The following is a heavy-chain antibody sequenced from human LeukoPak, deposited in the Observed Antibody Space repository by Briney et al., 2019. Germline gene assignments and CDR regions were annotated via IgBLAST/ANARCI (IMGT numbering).Heavy chain of an antibody. Sequence: GGSLRLSCAASGFTFSSYSMNWVRQAPGKRLEWVSCITSTSSYIYYADSVKGRFTISRDNAKNSLYLQMNSLRAEDTAVYYCARRMYYSASDSTLAKSIDYWGQGTLVTVSS. CDR1: GFTFSSYS. D-gene: IGHD3-10*01. CDR3: ARRMYYSASDSTLAKSIDY. J-gene: IGHJ4*02. V-gene: IGHV3-21*01. CDR2: ITSTSSYI.